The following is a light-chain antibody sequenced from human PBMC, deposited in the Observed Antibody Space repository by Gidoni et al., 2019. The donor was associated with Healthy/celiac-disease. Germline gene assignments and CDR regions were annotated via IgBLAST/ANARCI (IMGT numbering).Light chain of an antibody. CDR3: QQYGSSPFT. CDR1: QSVSSSY. Sequence: EMVLTQSPGTLSLSPGERATLSCRASQSVSSSYLAWYQQKPGQATRLLIYGSSSRATGIPDRFSGSGSGTDFTLTISRLEPEDFAVYYCQQYGSSPFTFGPGTKVEIK. CDR2: GSS. J-gene: IGKJ3*01. V-gene: IGKV3-20*01.